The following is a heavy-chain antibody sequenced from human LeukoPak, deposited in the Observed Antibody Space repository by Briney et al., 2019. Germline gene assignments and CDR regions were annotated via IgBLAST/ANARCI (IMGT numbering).Heavy chain of an antibody. CDR2: INQDGSDK. J-gene: IGHJ6*03. V-gene: IGHV3-7*01. Sequence: GGSLRLSCTASGFTFGDYAMSWVRQAPGKGLEWVGNINQDGSDKYYGDSVKGRFTISRDNAKNSLYLQMNSLRAEDTAVYYCARDPYSGSYGDYYYYYMDVWGKGTTVTISS. CDR3: ARDPYSGSYGDYYYYYMDV. D-gene: IGHD1-26*01. CDR1: GFTFGDYA.